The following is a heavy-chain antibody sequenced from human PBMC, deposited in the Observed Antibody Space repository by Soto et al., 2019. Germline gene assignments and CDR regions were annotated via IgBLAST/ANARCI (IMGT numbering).Heavy chain of an antibody. CDR3: ERNYNIKFGGVIVKGDAFDI. CDR1: GGTFSSYA. Sequence: SVKVSCKASGGTFSSYAISWVRQAPGQGLEWMGGIIPIFGTANYAQKFQGRVTITADESTSTAYMELSSLRSEDTAVYYCERNYNIKFGGVIVKGDAFDIWGQGTMVT. V-gene: IGHV1-69*13. CDR2: IIPIFGTA. J-gene: IGHJ3*02. D-gene: IGHD3-16*02.